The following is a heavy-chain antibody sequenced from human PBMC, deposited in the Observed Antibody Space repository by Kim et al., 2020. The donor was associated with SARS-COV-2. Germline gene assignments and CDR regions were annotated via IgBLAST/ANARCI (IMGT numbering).Heavy chain of an antibody. CDR2: IYYSGST. J-gene: IGHJ4*02. Sequence: SETLSLTCTVSGGSVSSGSYYWSWIRQPPGKGLEWIGYIYYSGSTNYNPSLKSRVTISVDTSKNQFSLKLSSVTAADTAVYYCARDLLTVRGVVPDWGQGTLGTVSS. CDR1: GGSVSSGSYY. V-gene: IGHV4-61*01. CDR3: ARDLLTVRGVVPD. D-gene: IGHD3-10*01.